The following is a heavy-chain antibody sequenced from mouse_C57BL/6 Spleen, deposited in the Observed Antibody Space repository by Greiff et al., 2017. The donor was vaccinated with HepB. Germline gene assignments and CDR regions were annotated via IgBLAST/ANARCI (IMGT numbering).Heavy chain of an antibody. D-gene: IGHD1-1*01. J-gene: IGHJ1*03. CDR1: GFTFSSYA. V-gene: IGHV5-4*03. Sequence: EVKLMESGGGLVKPGGSLKLSCAASGFTFSSYAMSWVRQTPEKRLEWVATISDGGSYTYYPDNVKGRFTISRANAKNNLYLQMSHLKSEDTAMYYCARVGYYGSGGYFDVWGTGTTVTVSS. CDR2: ISDGGSYT. CDR3: ARVGYYGSGGYFDV.